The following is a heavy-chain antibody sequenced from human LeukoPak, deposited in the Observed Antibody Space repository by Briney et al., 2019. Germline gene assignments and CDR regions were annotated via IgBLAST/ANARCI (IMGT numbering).Heavy chain of an antibody. D-gene: IGHD5-18*01. V-gene: IGHV3-49*04. CDR2: IRSKAYGGTT. Sequence: GRSLRLSCTASGFTFGDYAMSWVRQAPGKGLEWVGFIRSKAYGGTTEYAASVKGRFTISRDDSKSIAYLQMNSLKTEDTAVYYCTRVGSFYTAMAHDAFDIWGQGTMVTVSS. CDR3: TRVGSFYTAMAHDAFDI. J-gene: IGHJ3*02. CDR1: GFTFGDYA.